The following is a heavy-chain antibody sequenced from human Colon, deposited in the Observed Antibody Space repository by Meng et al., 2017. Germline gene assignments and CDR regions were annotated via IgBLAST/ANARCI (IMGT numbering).Heavy chain of an antibody. CDR1: GYTFTGYY. J-gene: IGHJ4*02. V-gene: IGHV1-2*02. D-gene: IGHD3-10*01. CDR3: FVWFGESSTSFDH. Sequence: QVQLGQSGAEVKKPGASVKVSCKASGYTFTGYYVHWVRQAPGQGLECMGWINPNSGVTNYAQKFQDMVTMTRDTSITTAYMELSNLRSDDTAVYYCFVWFGESSTSFDHWGQGSLVTVSS. CDR2: INPNSGVT.